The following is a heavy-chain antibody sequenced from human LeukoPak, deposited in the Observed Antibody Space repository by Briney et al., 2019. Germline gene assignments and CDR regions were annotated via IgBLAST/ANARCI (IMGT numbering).Heavy chain of an antibody. CDR1: GYSFTSYW. D-gene: IGHD2-2*01. CDR2: IYPGDSDT. Sequence: GESLKISCKGSGYSFTSYWIGWVRQMPGKGLEWMGIIYPGDSDTRYSPSFQGQVTISADKSISTAYLQWSSLKASDTAMFYCARHSYYRSSTSCYQTTVTPANYFDYWGQGTLVTVSS. V-gene: IGHV5-51*01. J-gene: IGHJ4*02. CDR3: ARHSYYRSSTSCYQTTVTPANYFDY.